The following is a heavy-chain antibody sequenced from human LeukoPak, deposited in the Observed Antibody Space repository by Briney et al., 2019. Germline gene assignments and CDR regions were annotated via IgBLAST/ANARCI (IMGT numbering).Heavy chain of an antibody. D-gene: IGHD3-22*01. V-gene: IGHV3-7*01. J-gene: IGHJ4*02. Sequence: PGGSLRLSCAASGFTFSSYWMSWVRQAPGKGLEWVANIKQGGSEKYYVDSVKGRFTISRDNAKNSLYLQMNSLRAEDTAVYYCARTWDYYDSSGPAGSYFDYWGQGTLVTVSS. CDR2: IKQGGSEK. CDR3: ARTWDYYDSSGPAGSYFDY. CDR1: GFTFSSYW.